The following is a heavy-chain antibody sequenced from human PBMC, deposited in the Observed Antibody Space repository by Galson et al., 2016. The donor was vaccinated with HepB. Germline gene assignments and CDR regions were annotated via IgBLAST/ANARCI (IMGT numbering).Heavy chain of an antibody. J-gene: IGHJ5*02. CDR1: GGSISSGSYY. CDR3: ARRVRGVIISLNWFDP. Sequence: TLSLTCTVSGGSISSGSYYWSWIRQHPGKGLGWIGYIYYSGSTYYNPSLKSRVTISVDTSKNQFSLKLGSVTAADTAVYYCARRVRGVIISLNWFDPWGQGTLVTVSS. V-gene: IGHV4-31*03. CDR2: IYYSGST. D-gene: IGHD3-10*01.